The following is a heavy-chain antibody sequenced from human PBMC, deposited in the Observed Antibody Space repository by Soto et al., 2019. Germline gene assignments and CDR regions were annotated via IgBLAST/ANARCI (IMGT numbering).Heavy chain of an antibody. CDR3: AKGGHIDF. D-gene: IGHD3-16*01. J-gene: IGHJ4*02. Sequence: GGSLRLSCAASGFSFSTYWMSWVRQVPGTGLEWVANIKADGSETYYVDSVRGRFTISRDNAKTSLFLQLNSLRAEDTAVYYCAKGGHIDFCGQGTLVTVSS. V-gene: IGHV3-7*03. CDR1: GFSFSTYW. CDR2: IKADGSET.